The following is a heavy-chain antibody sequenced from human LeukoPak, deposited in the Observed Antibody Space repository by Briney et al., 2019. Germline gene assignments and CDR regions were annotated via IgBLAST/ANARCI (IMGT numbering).Heavy chain of an antibody. Sequence: GGSLRLSCAASGFTFSSYSMNWVRQAPGKGLEWASSITSSNNYIYYGDSVKGRFTISRDDAKNSLFLQMNSLRAEDTATYYCARGEFGDYYYFYMDVWGKGTTVTVSS. CDR1: GFTFSSYS. CDR3: ARGEFGDYYYFYMDV. CDR2: ITSSNNYI. J-gene: IGHJ6*03. D-gene: IGHD2/OR15-2a*01. V-gene: IGHV3-21*01.